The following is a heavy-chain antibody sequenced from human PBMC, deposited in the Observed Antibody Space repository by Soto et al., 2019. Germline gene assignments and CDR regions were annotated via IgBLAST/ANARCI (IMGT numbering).Heavy chain of an antibody. CDR1: GGSSGGGGFY. CDR3: EREASNYPNWFHP. J-gene: IGHJ5*02. CDR2: INYSGST. V-gene: IGHV4-31*03. Sequence: CLTCSVSGGSSGGGGFYWSWIRQHPGKGLEWIGHINYSGSTNYNPSLKSRVDISADTSKNQFSLKVNSVTAADTAVYFCEREASNYPNWFHPWGQGTLVTVSS. D-gene: IGHD1-26*01.